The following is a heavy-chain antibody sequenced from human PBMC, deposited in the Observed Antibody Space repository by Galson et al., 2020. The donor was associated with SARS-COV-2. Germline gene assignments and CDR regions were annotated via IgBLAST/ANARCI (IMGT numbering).Heavy chain of an antibody. Sequence: ASVKVSCKASGYTFTSYEINWVRQAPGQGLEWMGWMNPHSGNTGYAQKFQGRVTMTRTTSISTAYMELNSLTSEDTAVSYCARSYDDSATWFGPWGQGNLVTVSS. CDR1: GYTFTSYE. D-gene: IGHD4-17*01. CDR2: MNPHSGNT. V-gene: IGHV1-8*02. J-gene: IGHJ5*02. CDR3: ARSYDDSATWFGP.